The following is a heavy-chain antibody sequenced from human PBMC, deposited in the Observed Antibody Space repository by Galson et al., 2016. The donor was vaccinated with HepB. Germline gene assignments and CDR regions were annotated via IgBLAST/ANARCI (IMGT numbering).Heavy chain of an antibody. CDR3: AREFQYESRGFAYKRPFDY. CDR2: IYNDGST. CDR1: GFSVSKFY. J-gene: IGHJ4*02. Sequence: SLRLSCAASGFSVSKFYLIWVRQAPGEGLEWISTIYNDGSTHYADSVRGRFTFSRDNSKSTLYLQMNNLRADDTAVYYCAREFQYESRGFAYKRPFDYWGQGTLVTVAS. D-gene: IGHD3-22*01. V-gene: IGHV3-53*01.